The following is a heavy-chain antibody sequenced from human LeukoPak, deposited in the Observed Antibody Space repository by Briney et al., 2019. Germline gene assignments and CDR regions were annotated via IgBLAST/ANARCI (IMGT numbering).Heavy chain of an antibody. CDR1: GFTFRNYA. J-gene: IGHJ5*02. V-gene: IGHV3-23*01. CDR2: IAATSGST. Sequence: GGSLRLSCAASGFTFRNYAMNWVRQVPGKGLEWVSSIAATSGSTFYADSVKGRFTISRDNSKNTLYLQMNSLRAEDTALYYCAKAAYGDYVNWFDPWGQGTLVIVAS. D-gene: IGHD4-17*01. CDR3: AKAAYGDYVNWFDP.